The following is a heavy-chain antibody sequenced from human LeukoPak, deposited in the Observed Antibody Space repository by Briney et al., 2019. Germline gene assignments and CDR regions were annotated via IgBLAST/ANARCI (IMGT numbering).Heavy chain of an antibody. Sequence: ASVKVSCKASGYTFTSYDINWVRQATGQGLEWMGWMNPNSGNTGYAQRFQGRVTMTRNTSISTAYMELSRLRSDDTAVYYCARGSITMVRGVLLDAFDIWGQGTMVTVSS. CDR3: ARGSITMVRGVLLDAFDI. J-gene: IGHJ3*02. V-gene: IGHV1-8*01. CDR2: MNPNSGNT. CDR1: GYTFTSYD. D-gene: IGHD3-10*01.